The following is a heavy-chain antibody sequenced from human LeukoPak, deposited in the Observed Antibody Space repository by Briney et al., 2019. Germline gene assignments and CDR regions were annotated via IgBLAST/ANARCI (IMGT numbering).Heavy chain of an antibody. J-gene: IGHJ4*02. CDR1: GFTFSSYG. D-gene: IGHD3-9*01. CDR2: IWYDGSNK. V-gene: IGHV3-33*01. Sequence: PGGSLRLSCAASGFTFSSYGMHWVRQAPGKGLEWVAVIWYDGSNKYYADSVKGRFTISRDNSKNTLYLQMNSLRAEDTAVYYCARGSLDWLLSFDYWGQGTLVTVSS. CDR3: ARGSLDWLLSFDY.